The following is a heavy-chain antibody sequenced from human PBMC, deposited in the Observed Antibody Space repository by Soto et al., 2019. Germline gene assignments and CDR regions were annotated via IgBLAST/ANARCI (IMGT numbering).Heavy chain of an antibody. CDR2: IKQDGSEK. CDR1: GFTFSSYW. CDR3: ARDLVPMTTVTTDPGDAFDI. J-gene: IGHJ3*02. V-gene: IGHV3-7*01. Sequence: GGSLRLSCAASGFTFSSYWMSWVRQAPGKGLEWVANIKQDGSEKYYVDSVKGRFTISRDNAKNSLYLQMNSLRAEDTAVYYCARDLVPMTTVTTDPGDAFDIWGQGTMVTVSS. D-gene: IGHD4-17*01.